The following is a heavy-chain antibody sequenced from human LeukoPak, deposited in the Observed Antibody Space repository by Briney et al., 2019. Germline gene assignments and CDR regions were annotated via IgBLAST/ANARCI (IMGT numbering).Heavy chain of an antibody. V-gene: IGHV4-34*01. Sequence: PSETLSLTCAVYGGSFSGYYWSWIRQPPGKGLEWIGEINHSGSTNYNPSLKSRVTISVDTSKNQFSLKLSSVTAADTAVYYCARFEAAGALLFDYWGQETLVTVSS. CDR1: GGSFSGYY. J-gene: IGHJ4*02. D-gene: IGHD6-13*01. CDR3: ARFEAAGALLFDY. CDR2: INHSGST.